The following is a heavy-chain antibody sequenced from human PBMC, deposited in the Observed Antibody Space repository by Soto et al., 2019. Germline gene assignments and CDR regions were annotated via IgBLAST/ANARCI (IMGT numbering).Heavy chain of an antibody. J-gene: IGHJ4*02. CDR2: ISSSSSTI. CDR1: GFTFSSYS. CDR3: ARALYYYDSSGRTFDY. Sequence: GGSLRLSCAASGFTFSSYSMNWIRQAPGKGLEWVSYISSSSSTIYYADSVKGRFTISRDNAKNSLYLQMNSLRDEDTAVYYCARALYYYDSSGRTFDYWGQGTLVTVS. V-gene: IGHV3-48*02. D-gene: IGHD3-22*01.